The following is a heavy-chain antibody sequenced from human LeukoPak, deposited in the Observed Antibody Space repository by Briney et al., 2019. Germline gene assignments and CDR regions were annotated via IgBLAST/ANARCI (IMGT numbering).Heavy chain of an antibody. Sequence: GASVKVSCKASGYTFTSYAMHWVRQAPGQRLEWMGWINAGNGNTKYSQKFQGRVTITRDTSASTAYMELSSLRSEDTAVYYCARAAAEYSSSCWFDPWGQGTLVTVSS. V-gene: IGHV1-3*01. D-gene: IGHD6-6*01. CDR3: ARAAAEYSSSCWFDP. J-gene: IGHJ5*02. CDR2: INAGNGNT. CDR1: GYTFTSYA.